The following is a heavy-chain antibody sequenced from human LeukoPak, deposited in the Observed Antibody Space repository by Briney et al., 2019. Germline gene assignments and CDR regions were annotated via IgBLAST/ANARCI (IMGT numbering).Heavy chain of an antibody. CDR2: ISGSGGST. J-gene: IGHJ1*01. CDR1: GFAFSSYA. V-gene: IGHV3-23*01. D-gene: IGHD3-10*01. CDR3: AKRSGGSGSYYNQYFQH. Sequence: PGGSLRLSCAASGFAFSSYAMSWVRQAPGKGLEWVSAISGSGGSTYYADSVKGRFTISRDNPKNTLYLQMNSLRAEDTAVYYCAKRSGGSGSYYNQYFQHWGQGTLVTVSS.